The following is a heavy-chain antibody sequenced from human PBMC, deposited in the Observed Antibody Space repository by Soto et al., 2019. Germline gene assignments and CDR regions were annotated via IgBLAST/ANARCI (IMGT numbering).Heavy chain of an antibody. CDR1: GVSVSSRSC. CDR3: VRSVPAATWQYSGMDV. J-gene: IGHJ6*02. V-gene: IGHV4-4*02. Sequence: VRLQESGPGLVEPSGTMSRKSAVSGVSVSSRSCWRWVRQAPGSGLEWIGEIDHSWTFKYNPSLASRVSVSVAKSRNQLSLNLKYVTAGDTAVYYCVRSVPAATWQYSGMDVWGQGTTVTVSS. D-gene: IGHD2-2*01. CDR2: IDHSWTF.